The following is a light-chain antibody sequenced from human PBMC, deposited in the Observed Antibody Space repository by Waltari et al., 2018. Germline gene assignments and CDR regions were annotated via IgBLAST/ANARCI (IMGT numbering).Light chain of an antibody. CDR2: EAS. Sequence: EIVLTQSPGTQSLPAGDRATLSSRDSQSVNRFLDWYQQKPGPAPRLLTYEASSRATDIPDMFSGSGSGTDFSLTISRLEPEDFAVYYCQKYGTLPATFGQGTKVEIK. J-gene: IGKJ1*01. CDR3: QKYGTLPAT. CDR1: QSVNRF. V-gene: IGKV3-20*01.